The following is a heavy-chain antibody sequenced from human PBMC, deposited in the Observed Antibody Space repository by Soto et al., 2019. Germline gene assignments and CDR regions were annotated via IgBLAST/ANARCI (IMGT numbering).Heavy chain of an antibody. CDR2: ISHNVNT. CDR3: ATAPPGDFWYLSLQH. V-gene: IGHV4-4*02. J-gene: IGHJ1*01. Sequence: PSETLSLTCTVSSGSISSSTWWSWVRQSPRKGLEWIGEISHNVNTKYNPSLESRVAMSVDKSKNQLSLKLTSVTAADTAVYYCATAPPGDFWYLSLQHWGPGTLVTVSS. D-gene: IGHD6-13*01. CDR1: SGSISSSTW.